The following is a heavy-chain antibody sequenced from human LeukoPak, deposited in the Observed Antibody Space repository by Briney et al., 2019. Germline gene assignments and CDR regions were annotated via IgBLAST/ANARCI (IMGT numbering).Heavy chain of an antibody. CDR2: ISGRGDTT. CDR1: GFTFNIYA. J-gene: IGHJ4*02. Sequence: GSLRLSCAASGFTFNIYAMSWVRQAPGKGLECFSAISGRGDTTYYADSVKGRFTFSRDNSKNTLYLQMNSLRAEDTAEYYCAKAAPSTVVTGGYFDYWGQGNLVTVSP. V-gene: IGHV3-23*01. D-gene: IGHD4-23*01. CDR3: AKAAPSTVVTGGYFDY.